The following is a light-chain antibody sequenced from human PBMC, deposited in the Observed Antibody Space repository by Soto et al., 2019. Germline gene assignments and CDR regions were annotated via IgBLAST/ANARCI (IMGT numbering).Light chain of an antibody. CDR2: DIS. Sequence: EIVLTQSPATLSLSPGERATLSCRASQSVNNNFAWYQQKPGQAPRLLIYDISSRATGVPARLSGSGSGTDFTLTISSLEPEDFAVYYCQQRNNWPRLTFGGGTKVEIK. CDR3: QQRNNWPRLT. V-gene: IGKV3-11*01. J-gene: IGKJ4*01. CDR1: QSVNNN.